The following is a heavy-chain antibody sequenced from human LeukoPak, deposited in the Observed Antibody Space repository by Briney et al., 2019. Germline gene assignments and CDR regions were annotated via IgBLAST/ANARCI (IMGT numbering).Heavy chain of an antibody. V-gene: IGHV3-30*18. CDR2: ISYDGSNK. J-gene: IGHJ4*02. CDR3: AKVKYSSGWVDY. CDR1: GFTFSSYG. D-gene: IGHD6-19*01. Sequence: GRSLRLSCAASGFTFSSYGMHWVRQAPGKGLEWVAVISYDGSNKYYADSVKGRFTISRDNSKNTLYLQMNSLRAEDTAVYYCAKVKYSSGWVDYWGQGTLVTVSS.